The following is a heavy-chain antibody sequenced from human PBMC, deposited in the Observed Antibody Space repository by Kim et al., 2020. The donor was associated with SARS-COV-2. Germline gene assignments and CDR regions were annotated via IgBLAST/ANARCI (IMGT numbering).Heavy chain of an antibody. CDR1: GFTFSGSA. J-gene: IGHJ3*02. Sequence: GGSLRLSCAASGFTFSGSAMHWVRQASGKGLEWVGRIRSKPNSYSTAYAAPVKGRFTISRDDSKNTAYLQMNNLKTEDTAVYYCTRVPGTTLAFCDAFDIWSKKTVVTVSS. CDR3: TRVPGTTLAFCDAFDI. CDR2: IRSKPNSYST. V-gene: IGHV3-73*01. D-gene: IGHD1-1*01.